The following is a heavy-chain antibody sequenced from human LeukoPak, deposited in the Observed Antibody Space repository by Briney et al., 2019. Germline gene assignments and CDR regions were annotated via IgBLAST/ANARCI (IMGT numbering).Heavy chain of an antibody. J-gene: IGHJ4*02. CDR3: ARIDYYGSGTIEDY. D-gene: IGHD3-10*01. CDR1: GYTLTELS. CDR2: FDPKDGDT. Sequence: ASVKVSCKVSGYTLTELSVHWVRQAPGKGLEWMGNFDPKDGDTIYAQKFQGRVTMTTDTSTSTAYMELRSLRSDDTAVYYCARIDYYGSGTIEDYWGQGTLVTVSS. V-gene: IGHV1-24*01.